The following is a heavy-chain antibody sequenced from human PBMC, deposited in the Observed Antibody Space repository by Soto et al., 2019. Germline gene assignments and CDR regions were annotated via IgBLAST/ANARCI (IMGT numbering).Heavy chain of an antibody. V-gene: IGHV3-48*01. CDR2: ISSSSSTI. CDR1: GFTFSSYS. CDR3: ARGKTYYYDSSGSDY. J-gene: IGHJ4*02. Sequence: GGSLRLSCAASGFTFSSYSMNWVRQAPGKGLEWVSYISSSSSTIYYADSVKGRFTISRDNAKNSLYLQMNSLRAEDTAVYYCARGKTYYYDSSGSDYWGQGTLVTVSS. D-gene: IGHD3-22*01.